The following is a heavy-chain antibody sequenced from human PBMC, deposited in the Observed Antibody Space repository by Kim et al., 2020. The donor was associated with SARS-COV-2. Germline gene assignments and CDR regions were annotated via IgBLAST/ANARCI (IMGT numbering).Heavy chain of an antibody. V-gene: IGHV3-7*01. CDR1: GFTFSSYW. J-gene: IGHJ4*02. CDR2: IKQDGSEK. CDR3: ARDPSWYYYDSSGYFDY. Sequence: GGSLRLSCAASGFTFSSYWMSWVRQAPGKGLEWVANIKQDGSEKYYVDSVKGRFTISRDNAKNSPYLQMNSLRAEDTAVYYCARDPSWYYYDSSGYFDYWGQGTLVTVSS. D-gene: IGHD3-22*01.